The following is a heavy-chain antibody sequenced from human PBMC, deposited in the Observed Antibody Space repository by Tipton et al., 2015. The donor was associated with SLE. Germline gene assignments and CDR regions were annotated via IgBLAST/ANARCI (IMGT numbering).Heavy chain of an antibody. CDR3: AREERWQQLNTFDY. J-gene: IGHJ4*02. CDR1: GFTFRNYW. D-gene: IGHD5-24*01. CDR2: THQDGSEN. Sequence: GSLRLSCGASGFTFRNYWMSWVRQAPGKRLEWVANTHQDGSENYYLDSVKGRFTISRDNAKNSLYLQMDSLRVEDTAVYYCAREERWQQLNTFDYWGQGALVTVSS. V-gene: IGHV3-7*01.